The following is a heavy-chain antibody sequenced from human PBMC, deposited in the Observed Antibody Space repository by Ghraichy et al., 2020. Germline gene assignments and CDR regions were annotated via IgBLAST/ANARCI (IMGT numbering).Heavy chain of an antibody. J-gene: IGHJ4*02. V-gene: IGHV4-59*01. Sequence: SQTLSLTCTVSGGSISNYYWSWIRQPPGKGLEWVGYIYYSGTTKYNPSLNSRVTISVDTFQNQFSLKLRSVKAADTAIYYCARTSIHGHLDYWGQGTLVTVSS. CDR3: ARTSIHGHLDY. CDR1: GGSISNYY. CDR2: IYYSGTT.